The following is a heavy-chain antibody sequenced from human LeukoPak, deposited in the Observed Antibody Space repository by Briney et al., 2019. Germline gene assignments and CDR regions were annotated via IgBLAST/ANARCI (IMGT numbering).Heavy chain of an antibody. V-gene: IGHV4-39*01. D-gene: IGHD1-26*01. J-gene: IGHJ4*02. CDR1: GVSISSNAYY. Sequence: PSETLSLTCTVSGVSISSNAYYWGWIRRPPGKGLEWIGSIYYSGTTYYNPSLKSRVTISVDTSKNQFSLKLSSVTAADTAVYFRARHGATAYFFDYWGQGILVTVSS. CDR2: IYYSGTT. CDR3: ARHGATAYFFDY.